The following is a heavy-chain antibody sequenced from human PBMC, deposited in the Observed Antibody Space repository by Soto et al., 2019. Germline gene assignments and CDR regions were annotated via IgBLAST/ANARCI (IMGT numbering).Heavy chain of an antibody. CDR1: GFSFSTYD. CDR3: AKLTDY. Sequence: GGSLRLSCSASGFSFSTYDVHWVRQAPAKGLEFVAGISPNGAVTYYADSVKGRSTISRDNSKNTLYLQMSSLTPDDTAVYYCAKLTDYWGLGTLVTVSS. J-gene: IGHJ4*02. D-gene: IGHD3-9*01. CDR2: ISPNGAVT. V-gene: IGHV3-64D*06.